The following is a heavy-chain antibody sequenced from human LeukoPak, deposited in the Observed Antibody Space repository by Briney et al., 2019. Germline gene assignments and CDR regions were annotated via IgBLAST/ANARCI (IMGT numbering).Heavy chain of an antibody. V-gene: IGHV1-69*06. CDR3: ARGLSVELSTNFPSFEY. J-gene: IGHJ4*02. Sequence: VASVNVSCKSSGCTFSSYAINWVRQAPGQGLEWMGVSIPIFGTANNAHKFRGRGMITADTSTSTAYMEPRSLRSDEAAVYYCARGLSVELSTNFPSFEYWGQGTLVTVSS. D-gene: IGHD5-24*01. CDR2: SIPIFGTA. CDR1: GCTFSSYA.